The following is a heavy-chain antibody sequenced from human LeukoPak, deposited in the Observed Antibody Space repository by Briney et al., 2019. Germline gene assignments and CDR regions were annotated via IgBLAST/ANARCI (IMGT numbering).Heavy chain of an antibody. D-gene: IGHD3-16*01. CDR1: GFTFSDYY. CDR2: ISGSGGST. J-gene: IGHJ4*02. Sequence: GGSLRLSCAASGFTFSDYYMSWVRQAPGKGLEWVSAISGSGGSTYYADSVKGRFTISRDNSKNTLYLQTNSLRAEDTAVYYCAKGGMRYYFDYWGQGTLVTVSS. V-gene: IGHV3-23*01. CDR3: AKGGMRYYFDY.